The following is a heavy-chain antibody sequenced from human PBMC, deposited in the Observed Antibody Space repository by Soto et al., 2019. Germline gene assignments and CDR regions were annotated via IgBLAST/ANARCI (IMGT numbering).Heavy chain of an antibody. J-gene: IGHJ5*02. CDR2: IIPMYGTA. Sequence: QVQLVQSGAEVKKPGSSVKVSCKASGGTFSNYVISWVRQAPGQGLEWMGGIIPMYGTANYAQKFQDRVTITADESTSTVYLELSSLRSEDTAVYYCARDLGGCSGGRGRDNWLDPWGQGTLVTVSS. CDR3: ARDLGGCSGGRGRDNWLDP. CDR1: GGTFSNYV. D-gene: IGHD2-15*01. V-gene: IGHV1-69*01.